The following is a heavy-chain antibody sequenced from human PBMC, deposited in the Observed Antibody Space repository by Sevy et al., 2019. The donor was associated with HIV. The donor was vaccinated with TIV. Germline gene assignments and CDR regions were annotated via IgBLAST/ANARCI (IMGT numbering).Heavy chain of an antibody. CDR1: GFTFSSYG. Sequence: GGSLRLSCAASGFTFSSYGMHWVRQAPGKGLEWVAVIWYDGSNKYYADSVKGRFTISRDNSKNTLYLQMNSMRAEDTAVYYCARETVTTLYYYYYGMDVWGQGTTVTVSS. D-gene: IGHD4-4*01. J-gene: IGHJ6*02. CDR3: ARETVTTLYYYYYGMDV. CDR2: IWYDGSNK. V-gene: IGHV3-33*01.